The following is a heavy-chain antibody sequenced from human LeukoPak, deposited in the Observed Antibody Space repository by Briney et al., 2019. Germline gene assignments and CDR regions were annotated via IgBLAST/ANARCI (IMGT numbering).Heavy chain of an antibody. V-gene: IGHV1-8*01. CDR1: GYTFTSYD. CDR3: ARGLNCGGDCYYYYYMDV. J-gene: IGHJ6*03. D-gene: IGHD2-21*02. Sequence: ASVKVSCKASGYTFTSYDINWVRQATGQGLEWMGWMNPNIGNTGYAQKFQGRVTMTRNTSISTAYMELSSLRSEDTAVYYCARGLNCGGDCYYYYYMDVWGKGTTVTVSS. CDR2: MNPNIGNT.